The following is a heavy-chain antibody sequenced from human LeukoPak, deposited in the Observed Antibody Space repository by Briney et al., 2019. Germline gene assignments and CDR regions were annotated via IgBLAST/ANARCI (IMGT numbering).Heavy chain of an antibody. CDR3: ARDGVAVAGPAG. Sequence: GESLRLSCTASGFTFSNFRMGWVRQAPGKGLEWVANIKQDETEKFYLGSVKGRFTISRDNSKNTLYLQMNSLRAEDMAVYYCARDGVAVAGPAGWGQGTLVTVSS. D-gene: IGHD6-19*01. J-gene: IGHJ4*02. CDR1: GFTFSNFR. V-gene: IGHV3-7*03. CDR2: IKQDETEK.